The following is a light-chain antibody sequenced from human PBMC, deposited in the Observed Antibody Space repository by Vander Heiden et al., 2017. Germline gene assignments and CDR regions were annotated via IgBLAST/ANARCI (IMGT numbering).Light chain of an antibody. V-gene: IGLV2-11*01. J-gene: IGLJ2*01. CDR1: SSDVGGYDF. CDR2: DVT. CDR3: SSYAGSYTLV. Sequence: QSALTPPRSVSGTPRQAVTISCTGTSSDVGGYDFVSWYQQHPGKAPKLMISDVTKRPSGVPDRFSGSRSANTASLTISGLQAEDEADYYCSSYAGSYTLVFGGGTKLTVL.